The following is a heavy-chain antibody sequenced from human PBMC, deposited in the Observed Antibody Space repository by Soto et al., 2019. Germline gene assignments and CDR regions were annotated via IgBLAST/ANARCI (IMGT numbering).Heavy chain of an antibody. J-gene: IGHJ6*02. CDR1: GGPFSGYY. CDR3: ARAPYYYYYYGMDV. V-gene: IGHV4-34*01. Sequence: SETLSLTCAVYGGPFSGYYWSWIRQPPGKGLEWIGEINHSGSTNYNPSLKSRVTILVDTSKNQFSLKLSSVTAADTAVYYCARAPYYYYYYGMDVWGQGTTVTVSS. CDR2: INHSGST.